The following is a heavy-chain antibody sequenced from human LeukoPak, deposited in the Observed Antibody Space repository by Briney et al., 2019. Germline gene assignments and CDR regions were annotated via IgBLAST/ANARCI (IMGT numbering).Heavy chain of an antibody. CDR1: GGSISSYY. CDR3: ARDAVVGATA. D-gene: IGHD1-26*01. Sequence: SETLSLTCTVSGGSISSYYWGWIRQPPGKGLEWIGYMYYSGSTNYNPSLKSRVTISIDTSKNQFSLKLSSVTAADTAVYYCARDAVVGATAWGQGTLVTVSP. V-gene: IGHV4-59*01. CDR2: MYYSGST. J-gene: IGHJ4*02.